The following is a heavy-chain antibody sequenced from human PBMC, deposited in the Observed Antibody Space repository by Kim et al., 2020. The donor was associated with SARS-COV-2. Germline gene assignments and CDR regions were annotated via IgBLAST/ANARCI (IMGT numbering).Heavy chain of an antibody. CDR1: GFTFSDYY. J-gene: IGHJ6*02. CDR2: ISSSSSYT. Sequence: GGSLRLSCAASGFTFSDYYMSWIRQAPGKGLEWVSYISSSSSYTNYADSVKGRFTISRDNAKNSLYLQMNSLRAEDTAVYYCATAMVRGVLRQKNYYYGMDVWGQGTTVTVSS. CDR3: ATAMVRGVLRQKNYYYGMDV. V-gene: IGHV3-11*06. D-gene: IGHD3-10*01.